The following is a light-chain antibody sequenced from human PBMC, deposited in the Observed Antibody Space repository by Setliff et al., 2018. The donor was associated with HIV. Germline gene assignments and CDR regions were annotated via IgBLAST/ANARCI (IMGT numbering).Light chain of an antibody. CDR2: DTS. CDR3: QQYDTSPVT. CDR1: QSVNNNF. V-gene: IGKV3-20*01. J-gene: IGKJ3*01. Sequence: EVVLTQSPGTLSLSPGERATLSCRASQSVNNNFLAWYQQRPGQAPRLLIYDTSSRPTGIPDRFSGSGSGTGFRLTISKLEPADFAVYYCQQYDTSPVTFGPGTKVDIK.